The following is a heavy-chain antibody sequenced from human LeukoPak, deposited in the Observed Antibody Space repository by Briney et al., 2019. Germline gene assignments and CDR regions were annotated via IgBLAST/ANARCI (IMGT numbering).Heavy chain of an antibody. V-gene: IGHV4-59*01. CDR1: GGSISSYY. D-gene: IGHD3-10*01. CDR3: ARVGTYGSGSYLSWLDY. CDR2: IYYSGST. J-gene: IGHJ4*02. Sequence: SETLSLTCTVSGGSISSYYWSWIRQPPGKGLEWIGYIYYSGSTNYNPSLKSRVTISVDTSKNQFSMKLSSVTAADTAVYYCARVGTYGSGSYLSWLDYWGQGTLVTVSS.